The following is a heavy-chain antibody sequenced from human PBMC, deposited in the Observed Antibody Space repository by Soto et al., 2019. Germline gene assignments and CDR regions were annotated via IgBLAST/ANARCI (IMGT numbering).Heavy chain of an antibody. D-gene: IGHD2-15*01. CDR3: AHRHDLGGFDI. CDR1: GFSLNTRAVG. CDR2: INWNDEG. J-gene: IGHJ3*02. V-gene: IGHV2-5*01. Sequence: CGPTLVNPTQTLTLTCTFSGFSLNTRAVGVGWIRQPPGKALEWLALINWNDEGRYSPSLKDRLTITRDTSRNHVVLTMTNVDPVDTATYSCAHRHDLGGFDIWGQGTTVTVSS.